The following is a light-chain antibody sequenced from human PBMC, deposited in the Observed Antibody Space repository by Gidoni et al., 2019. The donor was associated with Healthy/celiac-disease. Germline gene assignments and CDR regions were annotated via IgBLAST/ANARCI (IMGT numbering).Light chain of an antibody. V-gene: IGLV1-44*01. CDR1: SSNLGSNT. CDR3: AAWDDSLNGHV. J-gene: IGLJ1*01. Sequence: QSVLTQPPSASGTPAQRVTISCSGSSSNLGSNTVNWYQQLPGTAPKLLIYSNNQRPSGVPDRVSGSKSGNSASLAISGLQSEDEAEYYCAAWDDSLNGHVFGTGTKVTVL. CDR2: SNN.